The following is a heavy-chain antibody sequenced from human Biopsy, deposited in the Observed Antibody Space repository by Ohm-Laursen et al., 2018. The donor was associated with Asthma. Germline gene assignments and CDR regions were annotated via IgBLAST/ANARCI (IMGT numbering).Heavy chain of an antibody. CDR1: GLSSSAYY. Sequence: GTLSLTCSMYGLSSSAYYWPWIRQTPGKGLEWIGESDHRGNTNTNATLKSRVTISKAKSANEFSLKMKSVTAADTAIYYCAGGPEWSGLDIWGQGTTVTVSS. CDR3: AGGPEWSGLDI. CDR2: SDHRGNT. J-gene: IGHJ6*02. V-gene: IGHV4-34*01. D-gene: IGHD3-3*01.